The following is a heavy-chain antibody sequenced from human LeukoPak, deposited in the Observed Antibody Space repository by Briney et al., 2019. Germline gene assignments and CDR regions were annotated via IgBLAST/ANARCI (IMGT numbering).Heavy chain of an antibody. V-gene: IGHV4-39*01. J-gene: IGHJ4*02. D-gene: IGHD2-15*01. Sequence: GSLRLSCAASGFTFSSYSMNWVRQPPGKGLEWIGSIYYSGSTYYYPSLKSRVTISVDTSKNQLSLKLSSVTAADTAVYYCARLVVGATVNFDYWGQGTLVTVSS. CDR1: GFTFSSYSMN. CDR3: ARLVVGATVNFDY. CDR2: IYYSGST.